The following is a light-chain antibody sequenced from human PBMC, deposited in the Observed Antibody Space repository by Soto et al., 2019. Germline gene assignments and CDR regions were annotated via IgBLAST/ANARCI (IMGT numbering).Light chain of an antibody. CDR2: GAS. J-gene: IGKJ1*01. Sequence: EIVWTQSPGTLSLSPGERATLSCSASQSVSSSYLAWYQQKPGQAPRLLIYGASSRATGIPDRFSGSGSGTDFTLTISRLEREDFAVYYCQQYGSSSWTFGQGFKVDVK. CDR3: QQYGSSSWT. V-gene: IGKV3-20*01. CDR1: QSVSSSY.